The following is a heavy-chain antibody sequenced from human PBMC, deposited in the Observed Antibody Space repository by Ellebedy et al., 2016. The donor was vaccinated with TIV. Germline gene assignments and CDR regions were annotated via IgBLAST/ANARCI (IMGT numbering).Heavy chain of an antibody. CDR3: ARVHGPVTIFGRFDP. V-gene: IGHV1-69*13. D-gene: IGHD3-3*01. J-gene: IGHJ5*02. Sequence: SVKVSCXASGGTFSSYAISWVRQAPGQGLEWMGGIIPIFGTANYAQKFQGRVTITADESTSTAYMELSSLRSEDTAVYYCARVHGPVTIFGRFDPWGQGTLVTVSS. CDR1: GGTFSSYA. CDR2: IIPIFGTA.